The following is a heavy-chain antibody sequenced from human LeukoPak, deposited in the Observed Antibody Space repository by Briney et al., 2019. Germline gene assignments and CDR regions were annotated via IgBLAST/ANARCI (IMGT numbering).Heavy chain of an antibody. CDR1: GYTFTSYS. CDR2: INPSGGTI. V-gene: IGHV1-46*01. J-gene: IGHJ5*02. CDR3: ARGFVRVTGTTGDWFDP. Sequence: GASVKVSCKASGYTFTSYSMHWVRQAPGQGLEWMGIINPSGGTISYAHKFRGRITLTRDTSTSTVYLELTSLRSEDTAVYYCARGFVRVTGTTGDWFDPWGQGTLVTVSS. D-gene: IGHD1-20*01.